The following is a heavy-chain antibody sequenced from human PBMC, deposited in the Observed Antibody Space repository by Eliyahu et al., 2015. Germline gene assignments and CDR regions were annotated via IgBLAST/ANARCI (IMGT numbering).Heavy chain of an antibody. CDR2: ITNRGDYI. CDR1: GFTFSSYA. D-gene: IGHD1-1*01. J-gene: IGHJ4*02. CDR3: AKETKPGSLYY. Sequence: EVQLLESGGGLVQPGGSLXXSCXASGFTFSSYAXXWVRPAPGKGLEWVSAITNRGDYIYYGDPVKGRFTISRDNSKNTLYLQMNSLRAEDTAIYYCAKETKPGSLYYWGQGTLVTVSS. V-gene: IGHV3-23*01.